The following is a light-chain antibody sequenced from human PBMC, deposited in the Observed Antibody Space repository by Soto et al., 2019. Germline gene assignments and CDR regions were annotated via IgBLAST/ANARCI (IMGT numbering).Light chain of an antibody. Sequence: QSALTQPPSASGSPGQSVTIPCTGTNSDVGGYNYVSWYQQYPGKAPKLIIYEVTRRPSGVPDRFSGSKSGNTASLTVSGLQAEDEADYYCASHAGEIVVFGGGTKLTVL. V-gene: IGLV2-8*01. CDR3: ASHAGEIVV. J-gene: IGLJ2*01. CDR2: EVT. CDR1: NSDVGGYNY.